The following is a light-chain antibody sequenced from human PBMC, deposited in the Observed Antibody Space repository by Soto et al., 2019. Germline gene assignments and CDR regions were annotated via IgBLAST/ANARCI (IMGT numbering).Light chain of an antibody. Sequence: EIVMTQSPLSLSVTPGEPASISCRASQSLLHSNGYNYLDWYVQKPGQSPQLLINLASNRASGVPANFSGSGTGTDFTLNIRRVEAEDVGIYYCMQALQTPWTFGQGTKVEVK. CDR1: QSLLHSNGYNY. CDR2: LAS. V-gene: IGKV2-28*01. CDR3: MQALQTPWT. J-gene: IGKJ1*01.